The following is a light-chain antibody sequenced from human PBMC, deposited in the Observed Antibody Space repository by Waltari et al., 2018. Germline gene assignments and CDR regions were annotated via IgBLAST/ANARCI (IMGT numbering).Light chain of an antibody. CDR1: QSVSSH. V-gene: IGKV3-11*01. J-gene: IGKJ1*01. Sequence: EIVLTQSPATLSLSPGEGATLSCRASQSVSSHLVWYQQKRGQAPRLLIYDASNRATGIPARFSGSGSGTDFTLTISSLEPEDFAVYYCQQCNNSPPTFGQGTKVEIK. CDR3: QQCNNSPPT. CDR2: DAS.